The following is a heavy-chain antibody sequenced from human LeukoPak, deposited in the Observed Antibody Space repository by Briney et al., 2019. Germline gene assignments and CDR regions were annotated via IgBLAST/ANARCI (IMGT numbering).Heavy chain of an antibody. J-gene: IGHJ4*02. CDR2: IIPILGIA. D-gene: IGHD4-17*01. CDR1: GGTFSSYT. V-gene: IGHV1-69*02. CDR3: AVYGDQGDYFDY. Sequence: SVKVSCKASGGTFSSYTISWVRQAPGQGLEWMGRIIPILGIANYAQKFQGRVTITADKSTSTAYMELSSLRSEDTAAYYCAVYGDQGDYFDYWGQGTLVTVSS.